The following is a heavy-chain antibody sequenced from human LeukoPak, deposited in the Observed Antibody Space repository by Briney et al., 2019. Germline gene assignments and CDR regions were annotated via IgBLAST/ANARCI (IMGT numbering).Heavy chain of an antibody. D-gene: IGHD3-3*01. J-gene: IGHJ3*02. CDR2: ISSSSSYI. CDR3: ARDESLGDLWSGYFDAFDI. Sequence: GGSLRLSCAASGFTFSSYSMNWVRQAPGKGLEWVSSISSSSSYIYYADSVKGRFTISRDNAKNSLYLQMNSLRAEDTAVYYCARDESLGDLWSGYFDAFDIWGQGTMVTVSS. V-gene: IGHV3-21*01. CDR1: GFTFSSYS.